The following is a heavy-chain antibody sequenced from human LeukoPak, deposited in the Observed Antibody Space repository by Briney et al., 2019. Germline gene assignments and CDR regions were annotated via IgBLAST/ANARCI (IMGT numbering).Heavy chain of an antibody. D-gene: IGHD2-2*01. J-gene: IGHJ4*02. Sequence: SVKVSCKASGGSFSTYPITWVRQAPGHGLEWMGRFVPGVGVSTYAQKFKGRVTFTADASTTTSFMEVASLNSDDTAVYYCARGQSSANDRKGRAGLDSWGQGTLVTVSS. CDR2: FVPGVGVS. CDR3: ARGQSSANDRKGRAGLDS. V-gene: IGHV1-69*02. CDR1: GGSFSTYP.